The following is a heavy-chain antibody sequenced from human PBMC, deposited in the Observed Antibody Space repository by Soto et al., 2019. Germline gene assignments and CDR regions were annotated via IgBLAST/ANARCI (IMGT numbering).Heavy chain of an antibody. V-gene: IGHV3-23*01. CDR3: AKDIVPDQQLGWFYP. J-gene: IGHJ5*02. Sequence: EVQLLESGGGLVQPGGSLRLSCAASGFTFSNYAMSWVRQSPGKGLEWVSGISASGGSTYCADSVKCRFAISRDNSKNTVLLQMNSLRAEDTVVYYCAKDIVPDQQLGWFYPWGQGTLVSVSS. D-gene: IGHD2-8*01. CDR1: GFTFSNYA. CDR2: ISASGGST.